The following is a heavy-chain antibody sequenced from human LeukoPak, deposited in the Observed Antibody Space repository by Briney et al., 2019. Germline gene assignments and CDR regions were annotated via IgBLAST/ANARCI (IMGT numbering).Heavy chain of an antibody. CDR3: AKHPGYSSGWFYFDY. CDR1: GFTFSNYA. CDR2: ISDRGGST. V-gene: IGHV3-23*01. J-gene: IGHJ4*02. Sequence: GGSLRLSCAASGFTFSNYAMSWVRQAPGKGLEWVSGISDRGGSTYYADSVKGRFTISGDNSKNTLYLQMNSLRAEDTAVYYCAKHPGYSSGWFYFDYWGQGTLVTVSS. D-gene: IGHD6-19*01.